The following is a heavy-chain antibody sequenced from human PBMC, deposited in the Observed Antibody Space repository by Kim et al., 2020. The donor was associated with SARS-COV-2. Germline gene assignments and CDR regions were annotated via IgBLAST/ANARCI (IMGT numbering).Heavy chain of an antibody. CDR3: AKPPRNAYYGSGSYYNGEVNYYYGMDV. CDR1: GFTFSSYA. CDR2: ISGSGGST. J-gene: IGHJ6*02. V-gene: IGHV3-23*01. Sequence: GGSLRLSCAASGFTFSSYAMSWVRQAPGKGPEWVSAISGSGGSTYYADSVKGRFTISRDNSKNTLYLQMNSLRAEDTAVYYCAKPPRNAYYGSGSYYNGEVNYYYGMDVWGQGTTVTVSS. D-gene: IGHD3-10*01.